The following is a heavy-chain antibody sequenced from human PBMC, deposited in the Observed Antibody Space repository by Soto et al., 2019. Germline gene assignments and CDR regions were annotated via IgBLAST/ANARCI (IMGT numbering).Heavy chain of an antibody. J-gene: IGHJ6*02. CDR2: ISYDGSNK. CDR1: GFTFSSYG. Sequence: PGGSLRLSCAASGFTFSSYGMHWVRQAPGKGLEWVAVISYDGSNKYYADSVKGRFTISRDNSKNTLYLQMNSLRAEDTAVYYCAKDREAATDYYYYGMDVWGQGTTVTVSS. V-gene: IGHV3-30*18. D-gene: IGHD2-15*01. CDR3: AKDREAATDYYYYGMDV.